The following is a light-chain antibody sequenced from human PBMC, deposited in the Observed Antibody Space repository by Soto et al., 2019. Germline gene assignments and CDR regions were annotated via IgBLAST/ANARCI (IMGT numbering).Light chain of an antibody. J-gene: IGKJ4*01. CDR3: QQYSTFPLS. Sequence: DIQMTQSPSTLSASVGDRVTITCRASQTIGSWLAWYQQRPGKAPKVLISKASTLESGVPSRFSGSGSGTEFTLTISSLQPDDFATYSCQQYSTFPLSFGGGTKVEIK. CDR2: KAS. V-gene: IGKV1-5*03. CDR1: QTIGSW.